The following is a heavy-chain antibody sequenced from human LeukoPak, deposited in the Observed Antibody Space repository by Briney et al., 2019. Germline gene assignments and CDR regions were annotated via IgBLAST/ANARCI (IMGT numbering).Heavy chain of an antibody. V-gene: IGHV3-30*03. CDR3: AISYSFDS. J-gene: IGHJ4*02. CDR2: ISYDGSNK. Sequence: GGSLRLSCAASGFTFSSYGMHWVRQAPGKGLEWVAVISYDGSNKYYADSVKGRFTISRDNSKNTLYLQMNSLRVEDAAVYYCAISYSFDSWGQGTLVTVSS. CDR1: GFTFSSYG.